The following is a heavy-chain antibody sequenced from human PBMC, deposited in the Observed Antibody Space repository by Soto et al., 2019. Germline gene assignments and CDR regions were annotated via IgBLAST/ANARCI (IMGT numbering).Heavy chain of an antibody. Sequence: GGSLRLSCSASGFTFSVYAMTWVRRAPEKGLEWVSAISASGGATYYTGSVKGRFTISRDNSENSLYLQMNTLRAEDTAIYYCARYIVSRIGAFDIWGQGTMVTVSS. J-gene: IGHJ3*02. V-gene: IGHV3-23*01. CDR3: ARYIVSRIGAFDI. CDR2: ISASGGAT. CDR1: GFTFSVYA. D-gene: IGHD2-15*01.